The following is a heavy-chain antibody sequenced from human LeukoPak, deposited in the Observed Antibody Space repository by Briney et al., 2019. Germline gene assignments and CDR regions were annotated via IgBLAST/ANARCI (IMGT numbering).Heavy chain of an antibody. CDR3: AGDAAVAGYSLDS. CDR1: GDSVSGNTVA. J-gene: IGHJ4*02. D-gene: IGHD6-19*01. Sequence: SQTLSLTCAISGDSVSGNTVAWNWIRQSPSRGLEWLGRTYYRSKWYSDYAESVKSRITINSDTSKNQFSLQLRSVTPEDTAVYYCAGDAAVAGYSLDSWGQGTLVTVSS. CDR2: TYYRSKWYS. V-gene: IGHV6-1*01.